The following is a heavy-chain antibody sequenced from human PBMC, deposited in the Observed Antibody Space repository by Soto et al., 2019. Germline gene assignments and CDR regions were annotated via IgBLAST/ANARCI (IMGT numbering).Heavy chain of an antibody. V-gene: IGHV3-23*01. CDR3: AKEKGYCSSTSCSPVDY. CDR2: ISGSGGST. Sequence: GSLRLSCAASGFSFSNYAMSWVRQAPGKGLEWVSAISGSGGSTYYADSVKGRFTISRDNSKNTLYLQMNSLRAEDTAVYYCAKEKGYCSSTSCSPVDYWGQGTLVTVSS. J-gene: IGHJ4*02. D-gene: IGHD2-2*01. CDR1: GFSFSNYA.